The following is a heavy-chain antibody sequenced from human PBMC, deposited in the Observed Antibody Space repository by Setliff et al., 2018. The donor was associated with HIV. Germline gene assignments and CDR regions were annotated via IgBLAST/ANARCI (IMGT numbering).Heavy chain of an antibody. D-gene: IGHD3-3*01. J-gene: IGHJ6*03. CDR2: IYIGGST. CDR1: GFTVSSNY. CDR3: ARVVYDFWSGYYGPYYYYMDV. V-gene: IGHV3-53*01. Sequence: LSLSCAASGFTVSSNYMSWVRQAPGKGLEWVSLIYIGGSTYYADSVKGRFTISRDNAKNSLYLQMNSLRAEDTAVYYCARVVYDFWSGYYGPYYYYMDVWGKGTTVTVSS.